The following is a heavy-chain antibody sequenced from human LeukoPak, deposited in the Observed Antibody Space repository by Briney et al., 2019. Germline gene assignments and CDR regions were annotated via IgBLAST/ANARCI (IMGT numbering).Heavy chain of an antibody. CDR1: GFTFSDYY. Sequence: GGSLRLSCAASGFTFSDYYMSWIRQAPGKGLEWVSYISSSGSTIYYADSVKGRFTISRDNAKNSLYLQMNSLRAEDTAVYYCAILVGDYYYDSSADAFDIWGQGTMVTVSS. D-gene: IGHD3-22*01. J-gene: IGHJ3*02. CDR2: ISSSGSTI. CDR3: AILVGDYYYDSSADAFDI. V-gene: IGHV3-11*01.